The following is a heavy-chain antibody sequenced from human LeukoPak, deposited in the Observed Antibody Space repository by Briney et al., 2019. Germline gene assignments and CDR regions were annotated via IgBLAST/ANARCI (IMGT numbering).Heavy chain of an antibody. CDR2: IVVGSGNT. D-gene: IGHD6-19*01. CDR3: AAVVFSSGWYTALDY. J-gene: IGHJ4*02. Sequence: GASVKVSCKASGFTFTSSAMQWVRQARGQRLEWIGWIVVGSGNTNYAQKFQERVTITRDMSTSTAYMELSSLRSEDTAVYYCAAVVFSSGWYTALDYWGQGTLVTVSS. CDR1: GFTFTSSA. V-gene: IGHV1-58*02.